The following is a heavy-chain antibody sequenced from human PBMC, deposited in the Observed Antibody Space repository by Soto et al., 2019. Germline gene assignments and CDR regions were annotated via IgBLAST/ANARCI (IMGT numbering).Heavy chain of an antibody. D-gene: IGHD6-19*01. V-gene: IGHV1-18*01. CDR2: ISAYNGNT. Sequence: ASVKVSCKASGYTFTSCGISWVRQAPGQGLEWMGWISAYNGNTNYAQKLQGRVTMTTDTSTSTAYMELRSLRSDDTAVYYCARRGTIAVAEYAFDIWGQGTMVTVSS. J-gene: IGHJ3*02. CDR1: GYTFTSCG. CDR3: ARRGTIAVAEYAFDI.